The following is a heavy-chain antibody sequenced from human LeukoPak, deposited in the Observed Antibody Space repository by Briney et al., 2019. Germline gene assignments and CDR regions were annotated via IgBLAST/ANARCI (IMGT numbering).Heavy chain of an antibody. CDR3: TRGLADYGDYSF. J-gene: IGHJ1*01. D-gene: IGHD4-17*01. CDR1: GFPFNKYK. V-gene: IGHV3-21*01. Sequence: PGGSLRLSCEASGFPFNKYKMDWVRQAPGKGLQWVSSINIWNTSTYYADSVKGRFTISRDDAKNSLYLQMNSPTAEDTAVYYCTRGLADYGDYSFWGQGTLVAVSS. CDR2: INIWNTST.